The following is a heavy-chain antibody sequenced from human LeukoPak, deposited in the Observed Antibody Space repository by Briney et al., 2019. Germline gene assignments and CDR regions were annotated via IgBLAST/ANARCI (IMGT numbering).Heavy chain of an antibody. CDR3: ARNPAKVVPAVY. CDR2: INQDGSAT. D-gene: IGHD2-2*01. V-gene: IGHV3-7*01. J-gene: IGHJ4*02. Sequence: QAGGSLRLSCAASGFTFSNYWMNWVRQAPGKGLEWVANINQDGSATYYVDSVKGRFTISRDSANNSLYLQMSSLRAEDTAVYYCARNPAKVVPAVYWGQGTLVTVSS. CDR1: GFTFSNYW.